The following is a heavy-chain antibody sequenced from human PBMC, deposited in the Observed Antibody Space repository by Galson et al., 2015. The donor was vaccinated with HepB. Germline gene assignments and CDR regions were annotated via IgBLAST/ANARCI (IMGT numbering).Heavy chain of an antibody. V-gene: IGHV3-30-3*01. J-gene: IGHJ4*02. Sequence: SLRLSCAASGFTFSSYAMHWVRQAPGKGLEWVAVISYDGSNKYYADSVKGRFTISRDNSKSTLYLQMNSLRAEDTAVYYCARDTRGYFDYWGQGTLVTVSS. CDR2: ISYDGSNK. CDR1: GFTFSSYA. D-gene: IGHD2-2*01. CDR3: ARDTRGYFDY.